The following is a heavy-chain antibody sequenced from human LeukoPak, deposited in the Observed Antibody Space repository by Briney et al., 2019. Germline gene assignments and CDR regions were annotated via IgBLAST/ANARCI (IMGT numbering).Heavy chain of an antibody. Sequence: SETLSLTCTVSGGSISSYYWSWIRQPAGKGLEWIGRIYTSGSTNYNPSLKSRVTMSVDTSKNQFSLKLSSVTAADTAVYYCVRDREAVANWGYDWFDPWGQGTLVTVSS. J-gene: IGHJ5*02. D-gene: IGHD7-27*01. CDR1: GGSISSYY. V-gene: IGHV4-4*07. CDR2: IYTSGST. CDR3: VRDREAVANWGYDWFDP.